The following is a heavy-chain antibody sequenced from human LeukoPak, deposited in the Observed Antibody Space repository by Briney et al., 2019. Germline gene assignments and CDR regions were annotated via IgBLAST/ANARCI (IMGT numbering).Heavy chain of an antibody. D-gene: IGHD3/OR15-3a*01. CDR3: AREPYTSDWHGKTFDY. CDR2: IHSNSGGE. Sequence: GASVKVSCKASGYTFTAHYIHWMRQAPGQGLEWMGQIHSNSGGEKYAVKFLGRVTVLRDTSVNTIYMELTSLTSDDTALYYCAREPYTSDWHGKTFDYWGQGTLVTVSS. CDR1: GYTFTAHY. J-gene: IGHJ4*02. V-gene: IGHV1-2*06.